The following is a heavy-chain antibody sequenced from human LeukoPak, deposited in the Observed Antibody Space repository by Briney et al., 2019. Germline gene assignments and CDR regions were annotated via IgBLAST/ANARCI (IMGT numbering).Heavy chain of an antibody. J-gene: IGHJ4*02. D-gene: IGHD3-16*01. CDR2: IIPIFGTA. Sequence: GASVKVSCKASGYTFTSYGISWVRQAPGQGLEWMGGIIPIFGTANYAQKFQGRVTITTDESTSTAYMELSSLRSEDTAVYYCARGVPFEYYFDYWGQGTLVTVSS. V-gene: IGHV1-69*05. CDR3: ARGVPFEYYFDY. CDR1: GYTFTSYG.